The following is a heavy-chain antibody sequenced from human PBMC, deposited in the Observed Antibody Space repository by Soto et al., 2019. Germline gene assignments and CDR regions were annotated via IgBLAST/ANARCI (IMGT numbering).Heavy chain of an antibody. J-gene: IGHJ6*03. CDR3: ARGTNYYYYYMDV. CDR2: MNPNRGNT. Sequence: ASVKVSCKASGGTFSSYAISWVRQAPGQGLEWMGWMNPNRGNTGYAQKFQGRVTMTRNTSISTAYMELSSLRSEDTAVYYCARGTNYYYYYMDVWGKGTTVTVSS. CDR1: GGTFSSYA. V-gene: IGHV1-8*02.